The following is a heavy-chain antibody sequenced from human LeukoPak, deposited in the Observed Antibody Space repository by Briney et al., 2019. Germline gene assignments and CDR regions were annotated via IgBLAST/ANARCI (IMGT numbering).Heavy chain of an antibody. CDR1: GGSFSGYY. CDR3: ARGVVTAPIYQSVVSSNWFDP. CDR2: INHSGST. D-gene: IGHD2-21*02. V-gene: IGHV4-34*01. J-gene: IGHJ5*02. Sequence: SETLSLTCAVYGGSFSGYYWSWIRQPPGKGLEWIGEINHSGSTNYNPSLKSRVTISVDTSKNQFSLKLSSVTAADTAEYYCARGVVTAPIYQSVVSSNWFDPWGQGTLVTVSS.